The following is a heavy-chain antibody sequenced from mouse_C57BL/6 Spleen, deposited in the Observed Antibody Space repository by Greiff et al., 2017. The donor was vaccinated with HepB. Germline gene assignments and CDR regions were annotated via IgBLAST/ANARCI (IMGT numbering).Heavy chain of an antibody. Sequence: EVMLVESGEGLVKPGGSLKLSCAASGFTFSSYAMSWVRQTPEKRLEWVAYISSGGDYIYYADTVKGRFTISRDNARNTLYLQMSSLKSEDTAMYYCTRDKRYYSNHYFDYWGQGTTLTVSS. CDR3: TRDKRYYSNHYFDY. CDR1: GFTFSSYA. D-gene: IGHD2-5*01. V-gene: IGHV5-9-1*02. CDR2: ISSGGDYI. J-gene: IGHJ2*01.